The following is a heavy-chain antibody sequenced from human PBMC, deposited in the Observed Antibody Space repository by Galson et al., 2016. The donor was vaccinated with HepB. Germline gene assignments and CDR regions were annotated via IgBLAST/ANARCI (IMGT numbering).Heavy chain of an antibody. V-gene: IGHV2-70*01. Sequence: PALVKPTQTLTLTCTFSGFSLTTSGMCVSWIRQPPGKALEWLALVDWDDDKDYSTSLKTRLTISKDISKNQVVLTMTNMDPVDTATYYCARIIHYYGSGNRDGFDIWGQGTKVIVS. CDR1: GFSLTTSGMC. CDR3: ARIIHYYGSGNRDGFDI. CDR2: VDWDDDK. D-gene: IGHD3-10*01. J-gene: IGHJ3*02.